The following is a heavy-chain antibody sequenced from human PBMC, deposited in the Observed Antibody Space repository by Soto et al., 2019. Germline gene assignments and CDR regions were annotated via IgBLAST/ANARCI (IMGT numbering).Heavy chain of an antibody. CDR2: INGNADNS. J-gene: IGHJ4*02. CDR1: GFSFVSYW. V-gene: IGHV3-74*01. CDR3: XXXFXXXXXGSXFDX. Sequence: EVHLAESGGGLVLTGGSLRLSCAASGFSFVSYWMHWVRQXPXXXXXWVSRINGNADNSDYADSVKGRFTISRDNAMNRLYLQMXXLRAXDTXVXXXXXXFXXXXXGSXFDXXGQGTLVTVSS.